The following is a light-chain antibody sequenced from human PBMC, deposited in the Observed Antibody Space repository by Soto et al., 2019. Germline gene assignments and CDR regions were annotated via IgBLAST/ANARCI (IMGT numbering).Light chain of an antibody. Sequence: QSALTQPPSASGSPGQSVTISCTGTSSDVGAYIFVSWYQQHPGEAPKLMVYDVNRRPPGVPDRFFGSKSGNTASLTVSGLQAEDEADYYCVSFAGGTYVFGTGTKVTGL. CDR1: SSDVGAYIF. CDR3: VSFAGGTYV. CDR2: DVN. V-gene: IGLV2-8*01. J-gene: IGLJ1*01.